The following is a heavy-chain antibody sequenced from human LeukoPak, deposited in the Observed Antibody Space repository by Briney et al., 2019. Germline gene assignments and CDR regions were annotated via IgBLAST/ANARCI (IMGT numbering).Heavy chain of an antibody. J-gene: IGHJ4*02. Sequence: SETLSLTYAVYGGSFSGYYWSWIRQPPGKGLEWIGEINHSGSTNYNPSLKSRVTISVDTSKNQFSLKLSSVTAADTAVYYCARGWRGRYCSSTSCLRSSFYFDYWGQGTLVAVSS. V-gene: IGHV4-34*01. CDR3: ARGWRGRYCSSTSCLRSSFYFDY. D-gene: IGHD2-2*01. CDR2: INHSGST. CDR1: GGSFSGYY.